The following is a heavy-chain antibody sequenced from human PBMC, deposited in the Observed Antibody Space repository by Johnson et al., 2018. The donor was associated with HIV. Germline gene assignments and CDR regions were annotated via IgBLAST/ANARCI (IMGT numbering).Heavy chain of an antibody. J-gene: IGHJ3*02. V-gene: IGHV3-30-3*01. CDR2: ISYDGSNK. CDR3: ARGGYSTILDAFDI. D-gene: IGHD6-13*01. Sequence: QVQLVESGGGVVQPGRSLRLSCAASGFTFSSYAMYWVRQAPGKGLEWVAVISYDGSNKYYADSVKGRFTISRDNSKNTLYLQMNSLRAEDTAVYYCARGGYSTILDAFDIWGQGTMVTVSS. CDR1: GFTFSSYA.